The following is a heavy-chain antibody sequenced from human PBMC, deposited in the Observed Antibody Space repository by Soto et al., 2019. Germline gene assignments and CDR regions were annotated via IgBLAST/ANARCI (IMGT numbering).Heavy chain of an antibody. CDR3: AREGVHYSSSRHGMDV. Sequence: PSETLSLTCTVSGGSISSYYWSWIRQTPGKGLEWIGYIYYSGSTNYNPSLKSRVTISVDTSKNQFSLKLSSVTAADTAVYYCAREGVHYSSSRHGMDVWGQGTTVTVSS. V-gene: IGHV4-59*01. D-gene: IGHD6-13*01. CDR1: GGSISSYY. CDR2: IYYSGST. J-gene: IGHJ6*02.